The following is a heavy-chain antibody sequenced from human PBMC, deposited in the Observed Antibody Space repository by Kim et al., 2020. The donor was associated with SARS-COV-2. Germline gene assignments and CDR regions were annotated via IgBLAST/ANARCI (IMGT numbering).Heavy chain of an antibody. V-gene: IGHV4-34*01. CDR2: INHSGST. CDR1: GGSFSGYY. D-gene: IGHD1-26*01. CDR3: ARPRVSGSYYGRQYFQH. Sequence: SETLSLTCAVYGGSFSGYYWSCIRQPPGKGLEWIGEINHSGSTNYNPSLKSRVTISVDTSKNQFSLKLSSVTAADTAVYYCARPRVSGSYYGRQYFQHWGQGTLVTVSS. J-gene: IGHJ1*01.